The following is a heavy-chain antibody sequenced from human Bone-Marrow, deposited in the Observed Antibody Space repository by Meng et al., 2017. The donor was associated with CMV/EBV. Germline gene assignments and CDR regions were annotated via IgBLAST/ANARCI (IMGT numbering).Heavy chain of an antibody. CDR3: ARGREIVVVPAATGSRTYYYYAMDV. D-gene: IGHD2-2*01. CDR2: INHSGST. V-gene: IGHV4-34*01. CDR1: GGSFSGYN. Sequence: SETLSLTCAVYGGSFSGYNWSWIRQPPGKGLEWIGEINHSGSTNYNPSLKSRVTISVDKSKKWFSLKLNSVTAADTAVYYCARGREIVVVPAATGSRTYYYYAMDVWGQGTTVTVSS. J-gene: IGHJ6*02.